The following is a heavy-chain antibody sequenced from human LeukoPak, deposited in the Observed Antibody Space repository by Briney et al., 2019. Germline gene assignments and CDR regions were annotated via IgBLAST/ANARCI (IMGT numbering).Heavy chain of an antibody. Sequence: SVKVSCKASGGTFSSYAISWVRQAPGQGLEWMGRIIPIFGTANYAQKFQGRVTITTDESTSTAYMELNSLRSEDTAVYYCARDEFRNGGDYWGQGTLVTVSS. J-gene: IGHJ4*02. CDR1: GGTFSSYA. CDR3: ARDEFRNGGDY. CDR2: IIPIFGTA. V-gene: IGHV1-69*05. D-gene: IGHD4-23*01.